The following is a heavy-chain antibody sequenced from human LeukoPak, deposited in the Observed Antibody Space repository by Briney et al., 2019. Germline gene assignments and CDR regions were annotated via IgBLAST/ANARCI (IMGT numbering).Heavy chain of an antibody. V-gene: IGHV3-66*01. D-gene: IGHD3-9*01. CDR3: ARGSTILTGYNGDFDY. CDR1: GFTVSSNY. Sequence: GGSLRLSCAASGFTVSSNYMSWVRQAPGKGLEWVSVIYSGGSTYYADSVKGRFTISRDNSKNTLYLQMNSLRAEDTAVYYCARGSTILTGYNGDFDYWGQGTLVTVSS. J-gene: IGHJ4*02. CDR2: IYSGGST.